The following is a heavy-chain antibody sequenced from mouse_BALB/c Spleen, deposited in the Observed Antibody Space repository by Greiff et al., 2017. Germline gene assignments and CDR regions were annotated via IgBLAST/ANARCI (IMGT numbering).Heavy chain of an antibody. CDR3: ARGNYYFDY. CDR2: INPGSGGT. J-gene: IGHJ2*01. V-gene: IGHV1-54*01. CDR1: GYAFTNYL. D-gene: IGHD2-1*01. Sequence: QVQLQQSGAELVRPGTSVKVSCKASGYAFTNYLIEWVKQRPGQGLEWIGVINPGSGGTNYNEKFKGKATLTADKSSSTAYMQLSSLTSVDSAVYFCARGNYYFDYWGQGTTLTVSS.